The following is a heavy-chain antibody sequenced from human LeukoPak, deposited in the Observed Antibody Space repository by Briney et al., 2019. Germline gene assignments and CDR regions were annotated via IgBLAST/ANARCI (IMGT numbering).Heavy chain of an antibody. CDR1: DGCISNSY. D-gene: IGHD4-23*01. V-gene: IGHV4-4*09. CDR2: IHSSGRT. Sequence: PSETQSVTCTVSDGCISNSYWNWVRQPPGQELDGLGYIHSSGRTNYNPSLKSRITLLIDTSENQFSLRLTSVTAADTAVYYCAYSYDGKVVPFDCWGQGSLVTVSS. CDR3: AYSYDGKVVPFDC. J-gene: IGHJ4*02.